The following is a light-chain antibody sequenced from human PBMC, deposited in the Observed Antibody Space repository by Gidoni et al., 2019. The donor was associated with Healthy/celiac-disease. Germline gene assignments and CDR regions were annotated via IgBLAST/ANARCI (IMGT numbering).Light chain of an antibody. Sequence: DIQLTQSPSFLSASVGDRVTITCRASQGISSYLDWYQQKPGKAPKLLIYAASTLQSGVPSRFSGSGSGTEFTLTISSLQPEDFATYYCQQRDLTFGQGTRLEIK. V-gene: IGKV1-9*01. CDR1: QGISSY. J-gene: IGKJ5*01. CDR3: QQRDLT. CDR2: AAS.